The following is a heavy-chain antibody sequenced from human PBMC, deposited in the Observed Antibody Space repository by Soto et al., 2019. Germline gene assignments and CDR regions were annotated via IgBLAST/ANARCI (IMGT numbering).Heavy chain of an antibody. CDR3: ARRYRPVFDY. J-gene: IGHJ4*02. CDR1: GGSISSYY. D-gene: IGHD1-26*01. Sequence: PSETLSLTCTVSGGSISSYYWSWIRQPPGKGLEWIGYIYYTGSTDYNPSLKSRVTISLDTSKNQFSLKLSSVTAADTAVYYCARRYRPVFDYWGQGTLVTVSS. CDR2: IYYTGST. V-gene: IGHV4-59*08.